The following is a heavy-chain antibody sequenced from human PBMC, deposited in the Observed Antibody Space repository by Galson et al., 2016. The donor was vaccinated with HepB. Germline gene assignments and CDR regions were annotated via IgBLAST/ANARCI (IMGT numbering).Heavy chain of an antibody. D-gene: IGHD5-12*01. CDR3: ARTEFPNRGYDSAFDI. CDR1: GFTFSDYY. Sequence: SLRLSCAASGFTFSDYYMTWIRQAPGTGLEWVSFINTIGYTNSGDSVKGRFTISRDNAKNSLYLQMNNLRADDTAIYYCARTEFPNRGYDSAFDIWGQGTMVTVSS. CDR2: INTIGYT. V-gene: IGHV3-11*06. J-gene: IGHJ3*02.